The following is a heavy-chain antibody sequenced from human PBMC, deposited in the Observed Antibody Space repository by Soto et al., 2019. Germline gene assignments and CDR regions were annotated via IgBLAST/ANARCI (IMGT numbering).Heavy chain of an antibody. CDR1: GFTFSSYA. CDR2: ISGGGGST. J-gene: IGHJ4*02. V-gene: IGHV3-23*01. D-gene: IGHD6-13*01. Sequence: GGSLRLSCAASGFTFSSYAMSWVRQAPGKGLEWVSAISGGGGSTYYADSVKGRFTISRDKSKNTLYLQMNSLRAEDTALYYCAKSFSSNWYDYFDYWGQGRLVTVSS. CDR3: AKSFSSNWYDYFDY.